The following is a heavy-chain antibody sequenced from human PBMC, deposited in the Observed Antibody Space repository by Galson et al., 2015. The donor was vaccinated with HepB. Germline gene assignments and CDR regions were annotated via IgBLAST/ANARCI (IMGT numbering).Heavy chain of an antibody. V-gene: IGHV3-23*01. J-gene: IGHJ4*02. D-gene: IGHD2/OR15-2a*01. CDR2: ISSGGERT. CDR1: GFTYSIFA. CDR3: AKFNSEACSQCFDH. Sequence: SLRLSCAASGFTYSIFAMSWVRQAPGKGLEWVSTISSGGERTFYGDSVKGRFTISRDNSKNTLHLQMSSLRAEDTAVYYCAKFNSEACSQCFDHWGQGISVTVSS.